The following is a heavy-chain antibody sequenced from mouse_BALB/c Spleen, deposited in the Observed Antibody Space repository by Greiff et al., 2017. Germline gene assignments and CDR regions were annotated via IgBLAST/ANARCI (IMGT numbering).Heavy chain of an antibody. CDR3: ARHDYYGSSYWYFDV. D-gene: IGHD1-1*01. CDR1: GFTFSSYY. CDR2: INSNGGST. Sequence: EVQLVESGGGLVKLGGSLKLSCAASGFTFSSYYMSWVRQTPEKRLELVAAINSNGGSTYYPDTVKGRFTISRDNAKNTLYLQMSSLKSEDTALYYCARHDYYGSSYWYFDVWGAGTTVTVSS. V-gene: IGHV5-6-2*01. J-gene: IGHJ1*01.